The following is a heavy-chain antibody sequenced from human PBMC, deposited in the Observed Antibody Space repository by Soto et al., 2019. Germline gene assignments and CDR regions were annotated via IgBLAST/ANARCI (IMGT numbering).Heavy chain of an antibody. Sequence: SVKVSCKASGGTFSSYAISWVRQAPGQGLEWMGGIIPIFGTANYAQKFQGRVTITADESTSTAYIELSSLRSEDTAVYYCARDREYYYDSSGYSHFDYWGQGTLVTVSS. CDR1: GGTFSSYA. J-gene: IGHJ4*02. CDR2: IIPIFGTA. V-gene: IGHV1-69*13. D-gene: IGHD3-22*01. CDR3: ARDREYYYDSSGYSHFDY.